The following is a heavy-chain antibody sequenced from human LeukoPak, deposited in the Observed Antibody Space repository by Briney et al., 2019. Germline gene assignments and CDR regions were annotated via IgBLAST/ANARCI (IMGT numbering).Heavy chain of an antibody. CDR3: ARVLRYCSGGNCYSGGLGYMDV. CDR1: GFTFSDYN. J-gene: IGHJ6*03. D-gene: IGHD2-15*01. CDR2: ISRSGSTK. Sequence: GGSLRLCCAASGFTFSDYNMRWIRQAPGKGLEWVSSISRSGSTKYYADSVKGRFTISRGNANNSLFLQMNSLRAEDTAVYYCARVLRYCSGGNCYSGGLGYMDVWGKGTTVTISS. V-gene: IGHV3-11*01.